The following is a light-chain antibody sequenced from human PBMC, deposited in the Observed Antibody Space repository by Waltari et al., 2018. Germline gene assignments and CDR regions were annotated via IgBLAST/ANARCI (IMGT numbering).Light chain of an antibody. CDR2: EKS. CDR3: AAWDDSLSGRV. Sequence: QSVLTQPPSASGTPGQRVTISCSGSSSNIGSNYVYWYQQLPGTAPKLLILEKSQRPSGCPARFSGSKSGTSASLAISGLRSEDEADYYCAAWDDSLSGRVFGGGTKLTVL. J-gene: IGLJ2*01. CDR1: SSNIGSNY. V-gene: IGLV1-47*01.